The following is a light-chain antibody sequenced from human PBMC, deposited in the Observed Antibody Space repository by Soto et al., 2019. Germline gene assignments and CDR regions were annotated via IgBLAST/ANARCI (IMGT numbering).Light chain of an antibody. J-gene: IGKJ5*01. CDR3: QQGYSAPFT. CDR1: QSIVRY. CDR2: SAS. Sequence: EIQVTQTTTTLSASVGDRVIITCVASQSIVRYVNSYQQRPGAPPQLLIVSASSFQTGVPSRFSGTGSGTDFSLSISSLQPTDFSTYFCQQGYSAPFTFGQGTRLEIK. V-gene: IGKV1-39*01.